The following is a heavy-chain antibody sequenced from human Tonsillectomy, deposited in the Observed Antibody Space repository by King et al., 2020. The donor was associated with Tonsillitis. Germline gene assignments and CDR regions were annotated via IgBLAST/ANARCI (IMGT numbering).Heavy chain of an antibody. CDR1: GFTFSTYT. CDR3: ARDSLYDSGSGIVLDF. J-gene: IGHJ4*02. CDR2: ISNDGSNK. Sequence: VQLVESGGGVVQPGRSLRLSCAASGFTFSTYTMHWVRQAPGKGLEWVAVISNDGSNKYYADSVQGRFTISRDKSKNTLYLQMNSLRAEDTAVYYCARDSLYDSGSGIVLDFWGQGTLVTVSS. D-gene: IGHD6-13*01. V-gene: IGHV3-30-3*01.